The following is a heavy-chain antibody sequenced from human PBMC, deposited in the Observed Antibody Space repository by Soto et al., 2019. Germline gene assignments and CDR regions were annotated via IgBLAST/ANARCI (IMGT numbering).Heavy chain of an antibody. J-gene: IGHJ6*02. CDR1: GGTLSSYA. CDR2: IIPIFGTA. V-gene: IGHV1-69*13. D-gene: IGHD6-19*01. Sequence: SVKFSCKASGGTLSSYAISWVRQAPGQGLEWMGGIIPIFGTANYAQKFQGRVTITADESTSTAYMELSSLRSEDTAVYYCARDQESSCWYYYGMDVWGQGPTVTVPS. CDR3: ARDQESSCWYYYGMDV.